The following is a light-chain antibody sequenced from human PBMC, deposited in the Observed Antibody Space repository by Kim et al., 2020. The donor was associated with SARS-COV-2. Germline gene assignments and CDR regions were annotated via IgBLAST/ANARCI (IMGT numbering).Light chain of an antibody. V-gene: IGLV6-57*03. CDR3: QSYNRDNVL. J-gene: IGLJ2*01. CDR1: SGSSGDNK. CDR2: EDD. Sequence: GKTVAIASTRRSGSSGDNKGEWSRQRPGGVPTVVIYEDDQRPSGVSDHFSGSIDNSSSSASLTISGLRTEDEADYYCQSYNRDNVLFGGGTQLTVL.